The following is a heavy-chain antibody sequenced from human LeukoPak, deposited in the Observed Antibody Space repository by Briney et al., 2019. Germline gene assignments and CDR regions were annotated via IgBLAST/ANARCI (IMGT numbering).Heavy chain of an antibody. CDR2: IRSKANSYAT. Sequence: GGSLRLSCAASGFTFSGPAMHWVRQASGKGLEWVGRIRSKANSYATAYAASVKGRFTISRDDLKNTAYLQMNSLKTEDTAVYYCTSSLRFLEWFSVDWGQGTLVTVSS. CDR1: GFTFSGPA. J-gene: IGHJ4*02. V-gene: IGHV3-73*01. CDR3: TSSLRFLEWFSVD. D-gene: IGHD3-3*01.